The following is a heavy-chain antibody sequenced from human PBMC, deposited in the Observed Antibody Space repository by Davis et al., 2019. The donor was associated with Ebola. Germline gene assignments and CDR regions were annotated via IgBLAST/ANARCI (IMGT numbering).Heavy chain of an antibody. CDR2: ISSSSSYI. V-gene: IGHV3-21*01. CDR3: ARELVLGYYGMDV. CDR1: GFTFSSYS. J-gene: IGHJ6*02. D-gene: IGHD7-27*01. Sequence: GGSLRLSCAASGFTFSSYSMNWVRQAPGKGLEWVSSISSSSSYIYYADSVKGRFTISRDNAKNSLYLQMNSLRAEDTAVYYCARELVLGYYGMDVWGQGTVVTVSS.